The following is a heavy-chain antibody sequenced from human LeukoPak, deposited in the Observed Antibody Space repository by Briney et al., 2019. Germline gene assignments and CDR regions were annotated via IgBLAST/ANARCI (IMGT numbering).Heavy chain of an antibody. Sequence: GGSLRLSCAASGFTFSSYSMNWVRQAPGKGLEWVSYISSSSSTIYYADSVKGRFTISRGNAKNSLYLQMNSLRAEDTAVYYCARDWVRWYYDFWSGYGPIDYWGQGTLVTVSS. J-gene: IGHJ4*02. CDR2: ISSSSSTI. CDR3: ARDWVRWYYDFWSGYGPIDY. CDR1: GFTFSSYS. V-gene: IGHV3-48*01. D-gene: IGHD3-3*01.